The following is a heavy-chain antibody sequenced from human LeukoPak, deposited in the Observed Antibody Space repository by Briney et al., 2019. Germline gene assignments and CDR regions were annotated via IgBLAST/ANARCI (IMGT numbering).Heavy chain of an antibody. CDR2: INPNSGGT. CDR3: ARDRYLGSYYEYYYYMDV. J-gene: IGHJ6*03. V-gene: IGHV1-2*02. Sequence: ASLNVSCTASGYTFTGYYMHWVRQAPGQGLEWVGWINPNSGGTNYAKKVQGRATMPRDTSISTAYMELSRLRSDDTAVYYCARDRYLGSYYEYYYYMDVWGKGSTLTISS. D-gene: IGHD1-26*01. CDR1: GYTFTGYY.